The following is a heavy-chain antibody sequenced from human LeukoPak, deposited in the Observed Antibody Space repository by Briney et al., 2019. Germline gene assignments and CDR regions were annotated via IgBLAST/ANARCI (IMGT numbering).Heavy chain of an antibody. Sequence: PSETLSPTCTVSGGSISSGGYYWSWIRQHPGKGLEWIGYIYYSGSTYYNPSLKSRVTISVDTSKNQFSLKLSSVTAADTAVYYCARCGTYSGYDLYPYYYYGMDVWGQGTTVTVSS. D-gene: IGHD5-12*01. V-gene: IGHV4-31*03. CDR3: ARCGTYSGYDLYPYYYYGMDV. CDR2: IYYSGST. J-gene: IGHJ6*02. CDR1: GGSISSGGYY.